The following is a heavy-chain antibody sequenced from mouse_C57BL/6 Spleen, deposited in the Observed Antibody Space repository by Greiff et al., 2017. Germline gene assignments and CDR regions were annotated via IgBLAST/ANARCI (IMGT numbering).Heavy chain of an antibody. V-gene: IGHV5-17*01. CDR2: ISSGSSTI. CDR1: GFTFSDYG. J-gene: IGHJ1*03. D-gene: IGHD1-1*01. CDR3: ARRRVVASYWYFDV. Sequence: DVHLVASGGGLVKPGGSLKLSCAASGFTFSDYGMHWVRQAPEKGLEWVAYISSGSSTIYYADTVKGRFTISRDNAKNTLFLQMTSLRSEDTAMYYCARRRVVASYWYFDVWGTGTTVTVSS.